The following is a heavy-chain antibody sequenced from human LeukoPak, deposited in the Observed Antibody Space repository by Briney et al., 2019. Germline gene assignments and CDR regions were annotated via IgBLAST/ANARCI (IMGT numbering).Heavy chain of an antibody. Sequence: PGGSLRLSCAASGFSFSSHWMYWIRQAPGKGLVWVSRMNSGGSSIGYADSVKGRFTISRDNANNMLFLQMNSLRVEDTAVYFCASGGGVGDIFDIWGQGTMVTVSS. V-gene: IGHV3-74*01. CDR3: ASGGGVGDIFDI. CDR2: MNSGGSSI. D-gene: IGHD3-16*01. CDR1: GFSFSSHW. J-gene: IGHJ3*02.